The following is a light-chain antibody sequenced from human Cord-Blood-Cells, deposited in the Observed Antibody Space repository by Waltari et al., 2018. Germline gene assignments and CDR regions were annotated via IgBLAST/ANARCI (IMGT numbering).Light chain of an antibody. Sequence: DIQMTQSPSSLSASVGYRVPITCQASQDISNYLNWYQQKPGKAPQLLIYDASNLETGVPSRFSGSGSGTDFTFTISSLQPEDIATYYCQQYDNLPWTFGQGTKVEIK. J-gene: IGKJ1*01. CDR1: QDISNY. V-gene: IGKV1-33*01. CDR2: DAS. CDR3: QQYDNLPWT.